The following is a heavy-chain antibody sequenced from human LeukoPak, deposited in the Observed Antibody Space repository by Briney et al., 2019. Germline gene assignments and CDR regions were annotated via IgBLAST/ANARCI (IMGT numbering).Heavy chain of an antibody. CDR1: GFTVSSNY. V-gene: IGHV3-66*01. CDR3: ARGPIVRDHTRGWYIDL. Sequence: GGSLRLSCAASGFTVSSNYMNWVRQAPGKGLEWVSVIYSGGSTYYSDSAKGRCTISRDNSKNTLYCQMNSLRADDTAVYYCARGPIVRDHTRGWYIDLWGRGTLVTVSS. J-gene: IGHJ2*01. CDR2: IYSGGST. D-gene: IGHD1-26*01.